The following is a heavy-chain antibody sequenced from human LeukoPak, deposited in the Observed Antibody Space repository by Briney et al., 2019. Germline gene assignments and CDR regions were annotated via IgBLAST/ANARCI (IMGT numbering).Heavy chain of an antibody. D-gene: IGHD3-10*01. Sequence: GGSLRLSCAASGFTFSSYAMSWVRQAPGKGLEWVSTISGSGGSTYYADSVKGRFTITRDNSKNTLFLQMSSLSAEDTAVYYCAKAANYYGSGSYYNHFDYWGQGTLVTVSP. J-gene: IGHJ4*02. CDR2: ISGSGGST. CDR1: GFTFSSYA. V-gene: IGHV3-23*01. CDR3: AKAANYYGSGSYYNHFDY.